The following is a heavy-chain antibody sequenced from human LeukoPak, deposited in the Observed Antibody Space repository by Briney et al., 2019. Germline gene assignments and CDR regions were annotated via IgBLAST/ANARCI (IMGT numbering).Heavy chain of an antibody. D-gene: IGHD3-10*01. J-gene: IGHJ4*02. Sequence: GGSLRLSCAASGFTFSRYAMTWVRQAPGKGLEWVSAIGDSGRNTYYADSVRGRFTISRDNSKSTLYLQMNSLRAEDTAIYYCAKDPMVRGATYDNWGQGTLVTVSS. V-gene: IGHV3-23*01. CDR3: AKDPMVRGATYDN. CDR1: GFTFSRYA. CDR2: IGDSGRNT.